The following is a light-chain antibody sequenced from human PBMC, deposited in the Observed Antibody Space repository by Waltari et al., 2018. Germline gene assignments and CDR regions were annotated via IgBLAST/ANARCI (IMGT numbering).Light chain of an antibody. V-gene: IGLV2-14*01. J-gene: IGLJ2*01. Sequence: QSALTQPTPVSGSLGRSITIPSTGTSSNVGHYNYVPWYQHHPDNAPKLIIYEVTNRPSGVSTRFSGSKSGNTASLTISGLQAEDEAFYYCSSYTISSAIFIFGGGTKVTV. CDR3: SSYTISSAIFI. CDR1: SSNVGHYNY. CDR2: EVT.